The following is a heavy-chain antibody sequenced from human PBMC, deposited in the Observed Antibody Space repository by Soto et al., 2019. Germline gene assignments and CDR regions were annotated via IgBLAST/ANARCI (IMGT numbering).Heavy chain of an antibody. D-gene: IGHD3-9*01. V-gene: IGHV4-39*01. J-gene: IGHJ4*02. CDR2: IYYSGST. CDR3: ARHSGYYDILTGYYMFDY. CDR1: GGSISSSSYY. Sequence: SETLSLTCTVSGGSISSSSYYWGWIRQPPGKGLEWIGSIYYSGSTYYNPSLKSRVTISVDTSKNQFSLKLSSVTAADTAVYYCARHSGYYDILTGYYMFDYWGQGTLVTVSS.